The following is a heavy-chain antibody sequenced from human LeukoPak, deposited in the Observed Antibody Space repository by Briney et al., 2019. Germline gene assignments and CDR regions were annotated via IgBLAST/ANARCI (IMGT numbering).Heavy chain of an antibody. D-gene: IGHD6-13*01. CDR2: INHSGST. V-gene: IGHV4-34*01. CDR1: GGSFSGYY. J-gene: IGHJ4*02. CDR3: AGSSWPFDY. Sequence: SETLSLTCAVYGGSFSGYYWSWIRQPPGKGLEWIGEINHSGSTNYNPSLKSRVTISVDTSKNQFSLKLSSVTAADTAVYYCAGSSWPFDYWGQGTLVTVSS.